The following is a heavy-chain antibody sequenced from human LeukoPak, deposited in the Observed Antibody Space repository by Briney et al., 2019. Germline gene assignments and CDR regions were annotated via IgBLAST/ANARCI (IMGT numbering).Heavy chain of an antibody. CDR2: IYYSGST. D-gene: IGHD3-10*01. CDR3: ARTPIQLFPFDY. Sequence: SETLSLTCTVSGGSISSGDYYWSWVRQPPGKGLEWIGYIYYSGSTYYNPSLKSRVTISVDTSKNQFSLKLSSVTAADTAVYYCARTPIQLFPFDYWGQGTLVTVSP. J-gene: IGHJ4*02. V-gene: IGHV4-30-4*01. CDR1: GGSISSGDYY.